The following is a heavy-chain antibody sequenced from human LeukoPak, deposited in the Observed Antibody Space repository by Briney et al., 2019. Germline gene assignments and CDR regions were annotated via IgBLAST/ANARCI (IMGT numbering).Heavy chain of an antibody. CDR3: AKDSVAGTTVY. Sequence: GGSLRLPCAASGFTFSSYAMSWVRQAPGKGLEWVSAISGSGGSTYYADSVKGRFTISRDNSKNTLYLQMNSLRAEDTAVYYCAKDSVAGTTVYWGQGTLVTVSS. CDR1: GFTFSSYA. V-gene: IGHV3-23*01. CDR2: ISGSGGST. J-gene: IGHJ4*02. D-gene: IGHD1-7*01.